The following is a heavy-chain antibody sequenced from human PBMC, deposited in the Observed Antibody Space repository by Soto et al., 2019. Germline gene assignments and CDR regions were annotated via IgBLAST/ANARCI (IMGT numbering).Heavy chain of an antibody. CDR1: GSSISRYY. D-gene: IGHD6-13*01. V-gene: IGHV4-59*01. CDR2: IYYSGST. J-gene: IGHJ4*02. Sequence: PSEALSLTCTVSGSSISRYYWSWIRQPPGKGLEWIGYIYYSGSTNYNPSLKSRVTISVDTSKNQFSLKLSSVTAADTAVYYCALAAAGTGLFDYWGQGTLVTVS. CDR3: ALAAAGTGLFDY.